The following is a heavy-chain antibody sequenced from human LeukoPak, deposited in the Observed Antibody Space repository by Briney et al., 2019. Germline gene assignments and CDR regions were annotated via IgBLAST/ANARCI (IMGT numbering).Heavy chain of an antibody. Sequence: GASVKVSCKASGYTFTSYDINWVRQATGQGLEWMGWMNPNSGNTGYAQKFQGRVTMARDPSISKAYMQLSSLRSEDTALYYCARFGSTSWYVGYYHYGMDVWGQGTTVTVSS. CDR3: ARFGSTSWYVGYYHYGMDV. J-gene: IGHJ6*02. CDR2: MNPNSGNT. D-gene: IGHD6-13*01. V-gene: IGHV1-8*01. CDR1: GYTFTSYD.